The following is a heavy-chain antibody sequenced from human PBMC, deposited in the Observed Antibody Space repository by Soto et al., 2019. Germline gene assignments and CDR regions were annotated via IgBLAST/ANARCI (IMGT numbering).Heavy chain of an antibody. CDR3: SRVDPGETSPFDH. CDR1: GYIYTSYY. V-gene: IGHV1-46*03. Sequence: GGPVKVSCKASGYIYTSYYIPWVRQAPGQGLEWMGWINPFDGSRMFAQSFQGRVTMTRDTSTSTVYMEVSSLRSEDTAVYYCSRVDPGETSPFDHWGQGTLVTVSS. D-gene: IGHD3-10*01. J-gene: IGHJ4*02. CDR2: INPFDGSR.